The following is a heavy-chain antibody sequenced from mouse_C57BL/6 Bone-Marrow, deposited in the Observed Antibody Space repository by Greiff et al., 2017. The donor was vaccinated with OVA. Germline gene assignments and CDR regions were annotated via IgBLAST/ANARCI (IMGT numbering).Heavy chain of an antibody. V-gene: IGHV1-82*01. CDR1: GYAFSSSW. CDR2: IYPGDGDT. CDR3: ARVTTVVAPYFDV. D-gene: IGHD1-1*01. Sequence: QVQLQQSGPELVKPGASVKISCKASGYAFSSSWMNWVKQRPGKGLEWIGRIYPGDGDTNYNGKFKGKATLTADKSSSTAYMQLSSLTSEDSAVYFCARVTTVVAPYFDVWGTGTTVTVSS. J-gene: IGHJ1*03.